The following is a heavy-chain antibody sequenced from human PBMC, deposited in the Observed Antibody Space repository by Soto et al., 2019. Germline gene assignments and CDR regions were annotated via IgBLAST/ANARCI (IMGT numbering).Heavy chain of an antibody. CDR1: GGTFSSYA. V-gene: IGHV1-69*12. Sequence: QVQLVQSGAAVKKPGSSVKVSCKASGGTFSSYAISWVRQAPGQGLEWMGGIIPIFGTANYAQKFQGRVTITADESTSTAYMELSSLRSEDTAVYYCARVDDYVNSYSHWYFDLWGRGTLVTVSS. J-gene: IGHJ2*01. CDR2: IIPIFGTA. D-gene: IGHD4-4*01. CDR3: ARVDDYVNSYSHWYFDL.